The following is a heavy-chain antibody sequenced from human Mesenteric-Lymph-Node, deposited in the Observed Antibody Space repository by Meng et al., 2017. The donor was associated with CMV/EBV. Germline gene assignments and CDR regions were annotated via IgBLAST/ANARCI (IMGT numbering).Heavy chain of an antibody. V-gene: IGHV3-23*01. CDR3: ARVLGRDDAFDI. J-gene: IGHJ3*02. CDR2: IIGSGTST. Sequence: GESLKISCAASGFTFSSYAMSWVRQAPGKGLEWVSGIIGSGTSTFYADSVKGRFTISRDNAKNSLYLQMNSLRAEDTAVYYCARVLGRDDAFDIWGQGTMVTVSS. D-gene: IGHD2-8*02. CDR1: GFTFSSYA.